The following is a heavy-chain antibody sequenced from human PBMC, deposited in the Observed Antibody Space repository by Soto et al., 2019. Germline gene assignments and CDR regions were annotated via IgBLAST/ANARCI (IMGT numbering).Heavy chain of an antibody. CDR3: ARWGTTGGLDV. CDR2: TSNDGSKI. Sequence: QVQLVESGGGVVQPGTSLRLSCVGSGFTFRSYAIHWVRQPPGKGLEWVALTSNDGSKIFYGDSVKGRFTISRDNSRNTVELQMDSLRLEDTAMYYCARWGTTGGLDVWGQGTLVSVSS. D-gene: IGHD3-16*01. V-gene: IGHV3-33*05. CDR1: GFTFRSYA. J-gene: IGHJ4*02.